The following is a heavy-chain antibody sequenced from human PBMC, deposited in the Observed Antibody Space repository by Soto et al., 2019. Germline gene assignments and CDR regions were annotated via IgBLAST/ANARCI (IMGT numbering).Heavy chain of an antibody. J-gene: IGHJ3*02. Sequence: PSETLSLTCTVSGGSVSSGIYYWSWIRHPPGNGLEWIGYIYYIGSTNYNPSLKSRVTISVDTSKNQFSLKLSSVTAADTAVYYCAREYSSGWYFAFDIWGQGPMV. CDR3: AREYSSGWYFAFDI. D-gene: IGHD6-19*01. CDR2: IYYIGST. CDR1: GGSVSSGIYY. V-gene: IGHV4-61*01.